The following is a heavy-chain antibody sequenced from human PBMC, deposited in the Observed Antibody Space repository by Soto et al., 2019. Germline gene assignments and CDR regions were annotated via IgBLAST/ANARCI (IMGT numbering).Heavy chain of an antibody. CDR2: ISGSGGST. CDR1: GFTFSSYA. CDR3: AKVTSFGVAHDAFEI. Sequence: PGGSLRLSCAASGFTFSSYAMSWVRPAPGKGLEWLSAISGSGGSTYCADSVKGRFTISRDNSKNTLYLQMNSLRAEDTAVYYCAKVTSFGVAHDAFEIWCQETMVTISS. D-gene: IGHD3-3*01. V-gene: IGHV3-23*01. J-gene: IGHJ3*02.